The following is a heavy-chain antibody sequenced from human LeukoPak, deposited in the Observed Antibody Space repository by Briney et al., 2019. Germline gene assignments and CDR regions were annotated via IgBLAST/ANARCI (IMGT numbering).Heavy chain of an antibody. CDR2: INPSGGST. V-gene: IGHV1-46*01. J-gene: IGHJ4*02. CDR1: GYTFTSYY. D-gene: IGHD3-10*01. Sequence: AASVKVSCKASGYTFTSYYMHWVRQAPGQGLEWMGIINPSGGSTSYAQKFQGRVTMTRDMSTSTVYMELSSLRSEDTAVYYCASSYYYGSGSYYYFDYWGQGTLVTVSS. CDR3: ASSYYYGSGSYYYFDY.